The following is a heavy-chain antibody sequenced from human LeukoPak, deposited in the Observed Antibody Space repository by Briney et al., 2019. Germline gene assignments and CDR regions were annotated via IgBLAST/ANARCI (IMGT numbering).Heavy chain of an antibody. D-gene: IGHD2-21*01. CDR1: GLTFSSYE. CDR2: ISSSGSTI. J-gene: IGHJ4*02. Sequence: QAGGSLRLSCAASGLTFSSYEMNWVRQAPVKGLHWVSYISSSGSTIYYADSVKGRFTISRDNAKNSLYLQMNSLRAEDTAVYYCARDMWRSYYFDYWGQGTLVTVSS. V-gene: IGHV3-48*03. CDR3: ARDMWRSYYFDY.